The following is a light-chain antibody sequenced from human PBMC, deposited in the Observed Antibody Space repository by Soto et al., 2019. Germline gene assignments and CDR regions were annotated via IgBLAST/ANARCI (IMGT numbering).Light chain of an antibody. V-gene: IGKV2-30*02. J-gene: IGKJ1*01. Sequence: VMTQSPLSLPVTLGQPASISCRSSQTFVHSDGNTYLAWYQQRPGQSPRRLIYMVSNRDSGVPDRFSGSGSGTEFTLKISRVEAEDVGIYYCMQGALWPRTFGQGTKVEIK. CDR1: QTFVHSDGNTY. CDR2: MVS. CDR3: MQGALWPRT.